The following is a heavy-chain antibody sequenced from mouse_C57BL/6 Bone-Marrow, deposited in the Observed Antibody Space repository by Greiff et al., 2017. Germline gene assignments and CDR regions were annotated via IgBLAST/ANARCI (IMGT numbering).Heavy chain of an antibody. CDR2: IYPRSGNT. J-gene: IGHJ3*01. V-gene: IGHV1-81*01. D-gene: IGHD1-1*02. CDR1: GYTFTSYG. CDR3: ASGGWYWLAY. Sequence: VQLQQSGAELARPGASVKLSCKASGYTFTSYGISWVKQRNGQGLEWIGDIYPRSGNTYSNEKFKGKATLTADKSSSTAYMELRSLTSEDAAVYFCASGGWYWLAYWGQGTMVTVSA.